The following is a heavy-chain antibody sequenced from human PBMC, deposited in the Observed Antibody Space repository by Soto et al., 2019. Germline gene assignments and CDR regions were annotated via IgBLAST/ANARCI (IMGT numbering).Heavy chain of an antibody. D-gene: IGHD2-2*01. Sequence: PGGSLRLSCAASGFTFSSYAMSWVRQAPGKGLEWVSAISGSGDSTYYADSVKGRFTISRDNAKNSLYLQMNSLRAEDTAVYYCARDYCSSTSCYSYYYYGMDVWGQGTTVTVSS. V-gene: IGHV3-23*01. CDR1: GFTFSSYA. CDR2: ISGSGDST. CDR3: ARDYCSSTSCYSYYYYGMDV. J-gene: IGHJ6*02.